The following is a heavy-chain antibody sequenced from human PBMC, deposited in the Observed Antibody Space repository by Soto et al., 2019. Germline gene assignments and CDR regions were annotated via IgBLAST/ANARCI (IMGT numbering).Heavy chain of an antibody. J-gene: IGHJ4*02. CDR3: AKEKGVGLSPIDY. CDR2: ISGSGGST. CDR1: GFTFSSFA. V-gene: IGHV3-23*01. D-gene: IGHD2-2*02. Sequence: EVQVLESGGGFVQPGGSLRLSCAASGFTFSSFAFSWVRQAPGQGLEWVSVISGSGGSTYYADSVKGRFTISRDNSRNTLYLKMNSLRAEDTAVYYCAKEKGVGLSPIDYWGQGALVTVSS.